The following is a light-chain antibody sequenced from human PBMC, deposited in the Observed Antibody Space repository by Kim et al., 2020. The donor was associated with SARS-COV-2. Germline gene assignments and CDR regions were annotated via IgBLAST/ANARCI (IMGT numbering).Light chain of an antibody. CDR2: TTN. Sequence: RHTATLTCTGNKNNVGNYGAAWLQQHQGHPPTLLSYTTNNRPSAISERFSASRSGNTASLTISGLQPEDEADYYCSAWDSSLNAWVFGGGTQLTVL. V-gene: IGLV10-54*04. CDR3: SAWDSSLNAWV. J-gene: IGLJ3*02. CDR1: KNNVGNYG.